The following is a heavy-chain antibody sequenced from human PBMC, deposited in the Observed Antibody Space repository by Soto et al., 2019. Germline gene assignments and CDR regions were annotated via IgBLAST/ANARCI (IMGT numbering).Heavy chain of an antibody. J-gene: IGHJ4*02. Sequence: PGGSLRLSCAASGFTFSNAWMSWVRQAPGKGLEWVGRIKSKTDGGTTDYAAPVKGRFTISRDDSKNTLYPQMNSLKTEDTAVYYCTTDRGALTGTTAVDYWGRGTLVTVSS. CDR3: TTDRGALTGTTAVDY. V-gene: IGHV3-15*01. CDR1: GFTFSNAW. D-gene: IGHD1-7*01. CDR2: IKSKTDGGTT.